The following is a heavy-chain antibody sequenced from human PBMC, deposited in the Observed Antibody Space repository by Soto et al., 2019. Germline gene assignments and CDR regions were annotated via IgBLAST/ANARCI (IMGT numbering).Heavy chain of an antibody. CDR2: ISGSGETT. CDR3: AKEPTAVAGTRWFDH. V-gene: IGHV3-23*01. Sequence: EVQLLESGGGLAQPGGSLRLSCAASGFTFSSYAMSWVRQAAGKGLEGVSGISGSGETTYYADSVKGRFTISRDNSKNTLYLQMNNLRVDDTAVYYCAKEPTAVAGTRWFDHWGQGTLVTVSS. CDR1: GFTFSSYA. D-gene: IGHD6-19*01. J-gene: IGHJ5*02.